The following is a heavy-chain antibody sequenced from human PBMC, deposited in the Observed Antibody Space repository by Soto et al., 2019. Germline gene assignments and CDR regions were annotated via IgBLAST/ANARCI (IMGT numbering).Heavy chain of an antibody. CDR1: DGSMNSNSSY. CDR2: INHSGRT. V-gene: IGHV4-39*01. J-gene: IGHJ4*02. Sequence: QLQLQESGPGLVKPSETLSLTCRVSDGSMNSNSSYWGWSGQPPGKGLEWIGVINHSGRTYHNLSLKGRVTMSVDASRNQFSLKLTSMTAADTAVYYCARLGGYVSVGYYYLWDSWGQGTLVTVSS. D-gene: IGHD3-22*01. CDR3: ARLGGYVSVGYYYLWDS.